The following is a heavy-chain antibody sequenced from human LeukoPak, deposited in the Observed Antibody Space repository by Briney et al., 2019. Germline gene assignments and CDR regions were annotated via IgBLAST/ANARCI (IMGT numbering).Heavy chain of an antibody. D-gene: IGHD5-18*01. CDR2: ISSSSSTI. CDR3: AKRIPYSYGYGS. Sequence: GGSLRLSCAASGFTFSSYSMNWVRQAPGKGLEWVSYISSSSSTIYYADSVKGRFTISRDNAKNSLYLQMNSLRDEDTAVYYCAKRIPYSYGYGSWGQGTLVTVSS. V-gene: IGHV3-48*02. CDR1: GFTFSSYS. J-gene: IGHJ4*02.